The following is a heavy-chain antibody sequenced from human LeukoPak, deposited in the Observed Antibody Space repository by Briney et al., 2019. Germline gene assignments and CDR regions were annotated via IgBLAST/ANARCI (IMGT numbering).Heavy chain of an antibody. D-gene: IGHD1-26*01. CDR1: GFTFDDYA. J-gene: IGHJ4*02. Sequence: GGSLRLSCAASGFTFDDYAMHWVRQAPGKGLEWVSGISWNSGSIGYADSVKGRFTISRDNAKNSLYLQMNSLRAEDTAVYYCARDGGPYSGSYIAYWGQGTLVTVSS. CDR3: ARDGGPYSGSYIAY. V-gene: IGHV3-9*01. CDR2: ISWNSGSI.